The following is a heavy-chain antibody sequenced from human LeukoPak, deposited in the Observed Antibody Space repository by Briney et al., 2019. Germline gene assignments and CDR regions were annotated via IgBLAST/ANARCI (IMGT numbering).Heavy chain of an antibody. D-gene: IGHD1-26*01. Sequence: PEGSLRLSCATFGFAFSDYWMTWVRQVPGKGLEWVANINREGNEKYYVDSVKGRFTISRDNAKNSVDLQMDSLRVEDTAVYYCARVGTWELQRVFDFWGQGTLVTVSS. J-gene: IGHJ4*02. CDR1: GFAFSDYW. CDR2: INREGNEK. CDR3: ARVGTWELQRVFDF. V-gene: IGHV3-7*01.